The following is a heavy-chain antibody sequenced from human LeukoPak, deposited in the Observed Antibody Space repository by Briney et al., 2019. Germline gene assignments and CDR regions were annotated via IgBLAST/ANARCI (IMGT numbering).Heavy chain of an antibody. CDR2: SNHSGST. V-gene: IGHV4-34*01. D-gene: IGHD2-15*01. Sequence: SETLSLTCAVYGGSFSGYYWSWIRQPPGKGLEWIGESNHSGSTNYNPSLKSRVTISVDTSKNQFSLKLSSVTAADTAVYYCARGRGGYYYYYYMDVWGKGTTVTVSS. J-gene: IGHJ6*03. CDR1: GGSFSGYY. CDR3: ARGRGGYYYYYYMDV.